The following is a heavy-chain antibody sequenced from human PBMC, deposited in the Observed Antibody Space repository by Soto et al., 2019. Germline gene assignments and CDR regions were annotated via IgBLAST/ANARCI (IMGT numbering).Heavy chain of an antibody. D-gene: IGHD6-13*01. Sequence: GGSLRLSCAASGFTFSSYWMSWVRQAPGKGLEWVANIKQDGSEKYYVDSVKGRFTISRDNAKNSLYLQMNSLRAEDTAAYYCARDLKAAAGTEIYWGQGTLVTVSS. CDR3: ARDLKAAAGTEIY. V-gene: IGHV3-7*05. J-gene: IGHJ4*02. CDR1: GFTFSSYW. CDR2: IKQDGSEK.